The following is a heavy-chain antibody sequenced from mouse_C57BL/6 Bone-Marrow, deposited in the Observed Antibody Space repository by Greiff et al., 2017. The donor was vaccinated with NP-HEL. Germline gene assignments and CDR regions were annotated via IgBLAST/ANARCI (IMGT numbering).Heavy chain of an antibody. CDR2: INYDGSST. V-gene: IGHV5-16*01. CDR1: GFTFSDYY. J-gene: IGHJ4*01. Sequence: EVKLQESEGGLVQPGSSMKLSCTASGFTFSDYYMAWVRQVPEKGLEWVANINYDGSSTYYLDSLKSRFIISRDNAKNILYLQMSSLKSEDTATYYCARDGAGYGNYEGYAMDYWGQGTSVTVSS. D-gene: IGHD2-1*01. CDR3: ARDGAGYGNYEGYAMDY.